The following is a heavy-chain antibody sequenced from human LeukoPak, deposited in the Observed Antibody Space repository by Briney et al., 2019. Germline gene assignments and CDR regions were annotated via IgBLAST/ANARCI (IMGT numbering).Heavy chain of an antibody. CDR1: GFTFSDYY. V-gene: IGHV3-11*01. Sequence: PGGSLRLSCAASGFTFSDYYMSWIRQAPGKGLEWVSYISSSGSTIYYADSVKGRFTISRDNSKNTLYLQMNSLRAEDTAVYYCARSTRSGSYKDYYYGMDVWGQGTTVTVSS. D-gene: IGHD3-10*01. CDR2: ISSSGSTI. CDR3: ARSTRSGSYKDYYYGMDV. J-gene: IGHJ6*02.